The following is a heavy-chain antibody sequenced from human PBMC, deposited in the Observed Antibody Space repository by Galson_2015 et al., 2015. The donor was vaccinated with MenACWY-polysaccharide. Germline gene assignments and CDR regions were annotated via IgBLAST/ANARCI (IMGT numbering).Heavy chain of an antibody. V-gene: IGHV4-39*07. CDR1: Y. Sequence: YWAWIRQPPGKGLEWIGSIYDSGTTYYNPSLKSRVTISVDTSKNQFSLNVTSVTAADTAVYFCARDSHYYGSGSHGWFDPWGQGTLVSVSS. CDR2: IYDSGTT. D-gene: IGHD3-10*01. J-gene: IGHJ5*02. CDR3: ARDSHYYGSGSHGWFDP.